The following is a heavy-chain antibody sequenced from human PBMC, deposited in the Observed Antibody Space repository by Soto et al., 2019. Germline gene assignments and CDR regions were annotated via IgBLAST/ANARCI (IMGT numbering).Heavy chain of an antibody. Sequence: ASVKVSCKTSGYTFTSYGISWVRQAHGQGLEWMGWISAYNGNTNYAQKLQGRFTISRDTSENTLHLQMDSLRVEDTAVYYCARDDVLCDGGRCYGIPLDVWGKGTTVTVSS. J-gene: IGHJ6*04. CDR2: ISAYNGNT. V-gene: IGHV1-18*01. CDR3: ARDDVLCDGGRCYGIPLDV. CDR1: GYTFTSYG. D-gene: IGHD2-15*01.